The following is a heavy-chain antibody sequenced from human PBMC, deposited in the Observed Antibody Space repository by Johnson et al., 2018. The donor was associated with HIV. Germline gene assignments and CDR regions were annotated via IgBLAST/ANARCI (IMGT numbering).Heavy chain of an antibody. V-gene: IGHV3-30*02. CDR3: AKKGRAAAEGGVGAFDI. CDR2: IKEDGREK. D-gene: IGHD6-13*01. J-gene: IGHJ3*02. Sequence: QEKLVESGGGVVQPGGSLRLSCAASGFTFSSYGMHWVRQAPGKGLEWVANIKEDGREKYYVDSVKGRFTISRDNSKNTLYLQMNSLRAEDTAVYYCAKKGRAAAEGGVGAFDIWGQGTMVTVSS. CDR1: GFTFSSYG.